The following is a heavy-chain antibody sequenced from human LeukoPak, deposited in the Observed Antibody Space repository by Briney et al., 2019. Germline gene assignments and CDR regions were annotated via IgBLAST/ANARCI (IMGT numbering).Heavy chain of an antibody. CDR3: AREYYDSSGTKYAFDI. D-gene: IGHD3-22*01. CDR1: GYTFIDYY. J-gene: IGHJ3*02. V-gene: IGHV1-2*02. Sequence: ASVKVSCKASGYTFIDYYIHWVRQAPGQGLEWMGCIDPHSGGTKYAQKLQGRVTMTRDTSISTAYMELSRLRSDDTAMFYCAREYYDSSGTKYAFDIWGQGTMATVSS. CDR2: IDPHSGGT.